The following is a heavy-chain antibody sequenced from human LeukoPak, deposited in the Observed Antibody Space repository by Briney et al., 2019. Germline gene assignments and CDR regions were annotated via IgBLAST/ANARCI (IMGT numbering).Heavy chain of an antibody. J-gene: IGHJ4*02. V-gene: IGHV4-59*01. D-gene: IGHD5-18*01. CDR2: MQSTGNS. Sequence: SETLSLTCSVSGDSISTYHWNWVRKPPGKGLEWIGYMQSTGNSNYNPSLKSRVFMSVDTSKNQFVLNLRSVTAADTAVYYCARDKRHSYGRYLDHWGQGLQVTVSS. CDR1: GDSISTYH. CDR3: ARDKRHSYGRYLDH.